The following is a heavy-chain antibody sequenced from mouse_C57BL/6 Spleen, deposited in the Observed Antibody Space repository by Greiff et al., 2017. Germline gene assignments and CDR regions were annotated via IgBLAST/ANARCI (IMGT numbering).Heavy chain of an antibody. CDR3: SSGPAWFAY. D-gene: IGHD3-2*02. CDR2: IHPNSGST. J-gene: IGHJ3*01. Sequence: QVQLQQSGAELVKPGASVKLSCKASGYTFTSYWMHWVKQRPGQGLEWIGMIHPNSGSTNYNEKFKSKATLTVAKSSSTAYMQLSSLTSEDSAVYYCSSGPAWFAYWGQGTLVTVSA. CDR1: GYTFTSYW. V-gene: IGHV1-64*01.